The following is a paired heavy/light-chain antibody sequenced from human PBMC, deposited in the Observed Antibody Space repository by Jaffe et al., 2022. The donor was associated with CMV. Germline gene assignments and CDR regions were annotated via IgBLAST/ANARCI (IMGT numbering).Heavy chain of an antibody. V-gene: IGHV2-5*01. CDR2: IYWHDER. D-gene: IGHD2-8*02. Sequence: QITLKESGPMLVKPTQTLTLTCTFSGLSPSTGVVGVGWIRQPPGKALEWLALIYWHDERRYNPSVASRLTITKDTSNNQVVLTMTNMDPVDTATYYCAHRPGGFSPFESWGQGTLITVSS. CDR1: GLSPSTGVVG. J-gene: IGHJ4*02. CDR3: AHRPGGFSPFES.
Light chain of an antibody. Sequence: SQLTQSPSSLSASVGDRVTITCRASQDISIYLAWYQQKPGKAPKLLISAASTLQSGVPSRFSGSGSGTDFTLTISSLQPEDLATYYCQQLNAYPLPFGPGTKVDVK. J-gene: IGKJ3*01. CDR2: AAS. CDR1: QDISIY. V-gene: IGKV1-9*01. CDR3: QQLNAYPLP.